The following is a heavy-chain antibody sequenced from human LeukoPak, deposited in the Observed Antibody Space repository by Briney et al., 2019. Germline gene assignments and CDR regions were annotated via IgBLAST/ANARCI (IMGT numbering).Heavy chain of an antibody. V-gene: IGHV3-23*01. CDR2: VSYDITRT. CDR3: ARPGCGGNCYYRMDV. J-gene: IGHJ6*04. CDR1: GFTFSSYA. D-gene: IGHD2-21*01. Sequence: PGGSLRLFCAASGFTFSSYAMTWVRQAPGKGLEWISAVSYDITRTFYADSVKDRFAISRDNSRNTLFMKMNSLRGDDTAVYYCARPGCGGNCYYRMDVWGKGTTVTVSS.